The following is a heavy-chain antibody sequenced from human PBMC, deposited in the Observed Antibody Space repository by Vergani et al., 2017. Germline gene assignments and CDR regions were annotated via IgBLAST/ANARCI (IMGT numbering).Heavy chain of an antibody. V-gene: IGHV1-24*01. CDR1: GYTLTELS. J-gene: IGHJ4*02. Sequence: QVQLVQSGAEVKKPGASVKVSCKVSGYTLTELSMHWVRQAPGKGLEWMGGFDPEDGETIYAQKFQGRVTITADKSTSTAYMELSSLRSEDTAVYYCARDMGIEYFDYWGQGTLVTVSS. CDR3: ARDMGIEYFDY. D-gene: IGHD7-27*01. CDR2: FDPEDGET.